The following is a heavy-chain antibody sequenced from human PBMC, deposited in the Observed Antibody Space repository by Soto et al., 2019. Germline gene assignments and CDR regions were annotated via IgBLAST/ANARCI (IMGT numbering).Heavy chain of an antibody. CDR3: VRDPDALDY. J-gene: IGHJ4*02. CDR1: GFTFSTYS. D-gene: IGHD2-8*01. V-gene: IGHV3-48*01. Sequence: EVQLVESGGGLVQPGGSLRLSCAASGFTFSTYSMNWVRQAPGTGLEWVAYISRSSVIHYADSVKGRFTISRDNVKNSLYLQMTSLSVEDTAVYYCVRDPDALDYWGQGTLVTVSS. CDR2: ISRSSVI.